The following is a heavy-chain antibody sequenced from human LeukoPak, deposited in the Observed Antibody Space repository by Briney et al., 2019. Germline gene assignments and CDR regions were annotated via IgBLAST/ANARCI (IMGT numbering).Heavy chain of an antibody. Sequence: ASVKVSCKASGYTFTSYGISWVRQAPGQGLEWMGWISAYNGNTNYAQKLQGRVTMTTDTSTSTAYMELRSLRSDDTAVYYCAREKEDTAMAHDAFDIWGQGTMVTVSS. CDR3: AREKEDTAMAHDAFDI. V-gene: IGHV1-18*01. J-gene: IGHJ3*02. D-gene: IGHD5-18*01. CDR1: GYTFTSYG. CDR2: ISAYNGNT.